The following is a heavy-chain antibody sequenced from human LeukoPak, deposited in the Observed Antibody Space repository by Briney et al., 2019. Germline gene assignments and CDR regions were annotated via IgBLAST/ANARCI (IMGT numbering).Heavy chain of an antibody. D-gene: IGHD3-3*01. J-gene: IGHJ6*02. Sequence: ASETLSLTCTVSGGSISSYYWSWIRQPPGKGLEWIGYIYYSGSTNYNPSLKSRVTISVDTSKNQFSLKLSSVTAADTAVYYCARVNYDFWSGYSLYGMGVWGQGTTVTVSS. CDR3: ARVNYDFWSGYSLYGMGV. CDR1: GGSISSYY. CDR2: IYYSGST. V-gene: IGHV4-59*12.